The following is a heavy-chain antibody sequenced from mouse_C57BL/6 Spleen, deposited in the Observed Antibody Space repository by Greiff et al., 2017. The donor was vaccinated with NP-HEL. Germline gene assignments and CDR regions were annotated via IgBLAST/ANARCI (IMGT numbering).Heavy chain of an antibody. CDR1: GYSITSGYY. V-gene: IGHV3-6*01. CDR3: ARYHYYGSSYFAY. D-gene: IGHD1-1*01. CDR2: ISYDGSN. J-gene: IGHJ3*01. Sequence: EVKLMESGPGLVKPSQSLSLTCSVTGYSITSGYYWNWIRQFPGNKLEWMGYISYDGSNNYNPSLKNRISITRDTSKNQFFLKLNSVTTEDTATYYCARYHYYGSSYFAYWGQGTLVTVSA.